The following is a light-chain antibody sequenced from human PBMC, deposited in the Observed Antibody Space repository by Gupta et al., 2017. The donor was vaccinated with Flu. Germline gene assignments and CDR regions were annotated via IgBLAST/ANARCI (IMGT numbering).Light chain of an antibody. CDR3: RRDASARIT. Sequence: DIQMTQSPSSLSASVGEKVTITCRASQGISNYLAWYQQKPGKVPQLLIHGASNLLSGVPSRFSASGSGTDFTLTISSLQPEDVATYYFRRDASARITFGAGTKVEIK. CDR2: GAS. J-gene: IGKJ4*01. V-gene: IGKV1-27*01. CDR1: QGISNY.